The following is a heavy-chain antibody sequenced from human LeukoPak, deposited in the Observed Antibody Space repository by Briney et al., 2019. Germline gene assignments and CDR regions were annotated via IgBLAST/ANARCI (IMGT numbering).Heavy chain of an antibody. Sequence: PSETLSLTCTVSGGSVSGYYWSWIRQPAGKGLEWIGRIYTSGSTNYNPSLKSRVTMSVDTSKNQFSLKLSSVTAADTAVYYCARDRYYDSSGYYYYYYMDVWGKGTTVTVSS. CDR3: ARDRYYDSSGYYYYYYMDV. CDR2: IYTSGST. V-gene: IGHV4-4*07. CDR1: GGSVSGYY. D-gene: IGHD3-22*01. J-gene: IGHJ6*03.